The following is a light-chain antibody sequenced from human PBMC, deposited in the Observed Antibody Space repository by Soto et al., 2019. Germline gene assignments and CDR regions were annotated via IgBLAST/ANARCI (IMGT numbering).Light chain of an antibody. V-gene: IGKV4-1*01. CDR3: ERDYSDPLG. Sequence: DIVMTQSPDSLAVSLGERATINCKSSQSVLYSSNNKHYLGSYQQKPGQPPKLLIYWASTRESGVPDRISGSWSSTYFPLTTSSLQAQAVAVYSCERDYSDPLGLGGGINV. J-gene: IGKJ4*01. CDR1: QSVLYSSNNKHY. CDR2: WAS.